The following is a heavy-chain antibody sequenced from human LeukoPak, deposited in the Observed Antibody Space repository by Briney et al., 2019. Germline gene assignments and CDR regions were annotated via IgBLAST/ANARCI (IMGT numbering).Heavy chain of an antibody. Sequence: SETLSLTYTVSGGSISSYYWSWIRQPPGKGLEWIGYIYYSGSTNYNPSLKSRVTISVDTSKNQFSLKLSSVTAADTAVYYCARGSAPYYYDRDIWGQGTMVTVSS. D-gene: IGHD3-22*01. CDR2: IYYSGST. V-gene: IGHV4-59*08. J-gene: IGHJ3*02. CDR1: GGSISSYY. CDR3: ARGSAPYYYDRDI.